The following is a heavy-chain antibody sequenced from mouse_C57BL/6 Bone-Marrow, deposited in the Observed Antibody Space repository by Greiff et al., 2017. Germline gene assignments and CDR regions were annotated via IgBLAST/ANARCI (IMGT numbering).Heavy chain of an antibody. D-gene: IGHD2-10*02. CDR3: AREGYDYYAIDY. J-gene: IGHJ4*01. CDR2: ISDGGSST. V-gene: IGHV5-4*01. CDR1: GFTFTSYA. Sequence: EVHLVESGGGLMKPGGSLKLSCAASGFTFTSYAMSWVRQTPEKRLEWVAIISDGGSSTYYPDNVKGRFTISRDNAKNNLYRQMSHLKSEETAMYYCAREGYDYYAIDYWGQGTTVTVSS.